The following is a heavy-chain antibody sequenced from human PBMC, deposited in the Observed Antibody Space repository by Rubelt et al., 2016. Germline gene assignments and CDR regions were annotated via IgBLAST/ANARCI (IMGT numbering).Heavy chain of an antibody. CDR3: SRDVARGDIIFGY. V-gene: IGHV3-49*03. CDR2: IRSKGYGGSI. Sequence: EVQLVESGGGLVQPGRSLRLTCTASGFTFGDYAINWFRQAPGQGPEWVGFIRSKGYGGSIEYAASVKERFIMSRDDYKNSAYLQRNILQFEDTAVYYCSRDVARGDIIFGYWGQGTLVTVSS. D-gene: IGHD3-10*01. CDR1: GFTFGDYA. J-gene: IGHJ4*02.